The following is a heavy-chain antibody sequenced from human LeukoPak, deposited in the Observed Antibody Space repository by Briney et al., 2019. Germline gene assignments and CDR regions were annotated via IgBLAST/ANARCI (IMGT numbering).Heavy chain of an antibody. CDR1: VYTFTGYY. CDR2: INHNSGGT. J-gene: IGHJ2*01. Sequence: ASVNVSCKASVYTFTGYYMHWVRQAPGQGLEWMGRINHNSGGTNYAQKFQGRVTMTMDTSINTAYMELSRLRSDDTAVYYCAINPDSSGGGSDWYFDLWGRGTLVTVSS. D-gene: IGHD3-22*01. V-gene: IGHV1-2*02. CDR3: AINPDSSGGGSDWYFDL.